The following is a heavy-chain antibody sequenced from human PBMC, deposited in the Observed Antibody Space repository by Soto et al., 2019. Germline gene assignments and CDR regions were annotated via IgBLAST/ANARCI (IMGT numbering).Heavy chain of an antibody. CDR1: GFTSSNSA. CDR3: AKEITFHYMAV. CDR2: ISDSGDRT. D-gene: IGHD3-16*01. J-gene: IGHJ6*03. V-gene: IGHV3-23*01. Sequence: GGSLRLSCVVSGFTSSNSAMSWVRQAPGGGLEWVSHISDSGDRTTYAASVTGRFTISRDDSKDTLYLQMNSLRAEDTAMYYCAKEITFHYMAVWGKGTTVTVSS.